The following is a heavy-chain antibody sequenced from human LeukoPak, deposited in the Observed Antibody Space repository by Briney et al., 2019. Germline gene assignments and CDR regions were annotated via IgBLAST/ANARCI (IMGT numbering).Heavy chain of an antibody. Sequence: GGSLRLSCVASGFIFSDYYMSWIRQAPGKGLEWVSYISSSGSTIYYADSVKGRFTISRDNAKNSLYLQMNSLRAEDTAVYYCARGPVDSLNWFDPWGQGTLVTVSS. CDR1: GFIFSDYY. V-gene: IGHV3-11*01. J-gene: IGHJ5*02. D-gene: IGHD5-12*01. CDR2: ISSSGSTI. CDR3: ARGPVDSLNWFDP.